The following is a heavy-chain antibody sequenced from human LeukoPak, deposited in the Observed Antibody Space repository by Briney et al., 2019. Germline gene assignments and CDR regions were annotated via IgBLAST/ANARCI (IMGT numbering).Heavy chain of an antibody. Sequence: SETLSLTCTVSGGALTNLFWSWIRQPPGKALEWIGYIYYNGNTNYNPSPKSRVSISVDTSENQFSLRLSSVTAADTAVYYCARYGLYSFDYWGQGALVTVSS. D-gene: IGHD3-10*01. J-gene: IGHJ4*02. CDR3: ARYGLYSFDY. CDR1: GGALTNLF. CDR2: IYYNGNT. V-gene: IGHV4-59*08.